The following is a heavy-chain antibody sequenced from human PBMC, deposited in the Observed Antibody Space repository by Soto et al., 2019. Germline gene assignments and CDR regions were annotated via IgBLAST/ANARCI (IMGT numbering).Heavy chain of an antibody. V-gene: IGHV1-8*01. CDR1: GYTFTSYD. CDR2: MNPNSGNT. Sequence: QVPLVQSGAEVKKPGASVKVSCKASGYTFTSYDINWVRQATGQGLEWMGWMNPNSGNTGYAQKFQGRVTMTRNTSISTAYMELSSLRSEDTAVYYCARAQSYDFWSGYYHYFDYWGQGTLVTVSS. D-gene: IGHD3-3*01. J-gene: IGHJ4*02. CDR3: ARAQSYDFWSGYYHYFDY.